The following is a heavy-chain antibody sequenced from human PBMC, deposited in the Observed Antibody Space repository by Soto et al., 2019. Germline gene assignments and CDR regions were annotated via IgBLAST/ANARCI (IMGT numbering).Heavy chain of an antibody. Sequence: GGALRLSCAPSVFTFSRYSMNWVRQAPGKGLEWVSSISSSSSYIYYADSVKGRFTISRDNAKNSLYLQMNSLRAEDTAVYYCARAKYRMGFDYWGQGTLVTVSS. D-gene: IGHD1-26*01. CDR1: VFTFSRYS. J-gene: IGHJ4*02. V-gene: IGHV3-21*01. CDR3: ARAKYRMGFDY. CDR2: ISSSSSYI.